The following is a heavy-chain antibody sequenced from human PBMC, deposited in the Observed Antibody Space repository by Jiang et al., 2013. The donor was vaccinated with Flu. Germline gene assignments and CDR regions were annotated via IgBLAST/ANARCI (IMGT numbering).Heavy chain of an antibody. CDR3: AKGSGITMVRGVIGSYGMDV. CDR1: GFTFSSYG. Sequence: VQLLESGGGVVQPGRSLRLSCAASGFTFSSYGMHWVRQAPGKGLEWVAVISYDGSNKYYADSVKGRFTISRDNSKNTLYLQMNSLRAEDTAVYYCAKGSGITMVRGVIGSYGMDVWGQGTTVTVSS. V-gene: IGHV3-30*18. CDR2: ISYDGSNK. D-gene: IGHD3-10*01. J-gene: IGHJ6*02.